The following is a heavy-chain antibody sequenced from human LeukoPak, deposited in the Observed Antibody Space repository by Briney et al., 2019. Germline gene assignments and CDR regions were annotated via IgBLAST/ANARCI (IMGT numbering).Heavy chain of an antibody. D-gene: IGHD5-12*01. J-gene: IGHJ4*02. CDR1: GGSISSGSYY. CDR3: ALYSGNGGPYHYFDY. V-gene: IGHV4-61*02. Sequence: RPSETLSLTCTVSGGSISSGSYYWSWIRQPAGKGLEGIGRIYTSGSTNYNPSLKSRVTISVDTSKNQFSLKLSSVTAADTAVYYCALYSGNGGPYHYFDYWGQGTLVTVSA. CDR2: IYTSGST.